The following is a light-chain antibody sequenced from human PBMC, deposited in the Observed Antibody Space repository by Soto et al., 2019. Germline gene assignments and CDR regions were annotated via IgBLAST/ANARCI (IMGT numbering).Light chain of an antibody. Sequence: DIQMTQSPSTLSATVGDRVTITCRASQSISTWLAWYEQKPGKATKLLIYDASSLEVGVPSRFSGSGSRTEFTLTINSLQPDNYGTYYCQQYYDFRPFGQGIKVDIK. J-gene: IGKJ1*01. CDR1: QSISTW. V-gene: IGKV1-5*01. CDR3: QQYYDFRP. CDR2: DAS.